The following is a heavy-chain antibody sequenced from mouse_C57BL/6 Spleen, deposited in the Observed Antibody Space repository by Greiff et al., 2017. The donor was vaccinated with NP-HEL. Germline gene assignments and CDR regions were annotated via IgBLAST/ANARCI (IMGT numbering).Heavy chain of an antibody. CDR2: ISDGGSYT. Sequence: EVQVVESGGGLVKPGGSLKLSCAASGFTFSSYAMSWVRQTPEKRLEWVATISDGGSYTYYPDNVKGRFTISRDNAKNNLYLQMSHLKSEDTAMYYCARYLITEAWFAYWGQGTLVTVSA. CDR3: ARYLITEAWFAY. D-gene: IGHD2-4*01. CDR1: GFTFSSYA. V-gene: IGHV5-4*01. J-gene: IGHJ3*01.